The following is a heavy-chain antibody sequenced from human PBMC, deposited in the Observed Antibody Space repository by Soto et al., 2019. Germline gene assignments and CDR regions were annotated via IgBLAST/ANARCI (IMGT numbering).Heavy chain of an antibody. CDR3: ASQTPSLLRYFDWSDYYYYYMDV. CDR1: GYTFTSYG. V-gene: IGHV1-18*01. Sequence: QVQLVQSGAEVKKPGASVKVSCKASGYTFTSYGISWVRQAPGQGLEWMGWISAYNGNTNYAQKLQGRVTMTTDTSTSTAYMGLRSLRSEDTAVYLCASQTPSLLRYFDWSDYYYYYMDVWGKGTTVTVSS. D-gene: IGHD3-9*01. CDR2: ISAYNGNT. J-gene: IGHJ6*03.